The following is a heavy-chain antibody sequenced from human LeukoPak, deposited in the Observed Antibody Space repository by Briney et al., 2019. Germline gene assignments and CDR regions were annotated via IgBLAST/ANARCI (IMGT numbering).Heavy chain of an antibody. Sequence: SVKVSCKASGYTFTSYYMHWVRQAPGQGLEWMGIINPSGGSTSYAQKFQGRVTMTRDTSTSTVYMELSSLRSEDTAVYYCARDLEDSNYDFWSGYYPEGGYFDYWGQGTLSPSPQ. CDR3: ARDLEDSNYDFWSGYYPEGGYFDY. CDR1: GYTFTSYY. J-gene: IGHJ4*02. CDR2: INPSGGST. D-gene: IGHD3-3*01. V-gene: IGHV1-46*01.